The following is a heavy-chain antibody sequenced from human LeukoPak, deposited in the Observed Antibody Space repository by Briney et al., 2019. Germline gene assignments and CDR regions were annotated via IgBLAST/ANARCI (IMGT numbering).Heavy chain of an antibody. CDR3: AKDNAYYDILTGYYNAFDI. CDR2: ISGSGDST. CDR1: GFTFSSYP. Sequence: GGSLRLSCAASGFTFSSYPMSWVRQAPGKGLEWVSAISGSGDSTYYADSVKGRFTISRDNSKNTLYLQMDSLRAEDTAVYYCAKDNAYYDILTGYYNAFDIWGQGTMVTVSS. D-gene: IGHD3-9*01. V-gene: IGHV3-23*01. J-gene: IGHJ3*02.